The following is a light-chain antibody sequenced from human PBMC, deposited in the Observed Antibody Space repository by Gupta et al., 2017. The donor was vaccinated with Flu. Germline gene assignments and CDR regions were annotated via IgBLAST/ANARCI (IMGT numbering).Light chain of an antibody. CDR1: QSVTSK. V-gene: IGKV3-20*01. J-gene: IGKJ2*02. CDR2: EAS. Sequence: DIVLTQSPGTLSLSPVERATLSCRASQSVTSKLVWYQQKAGQAPRLLIYEASTRATGIPDRFSDRGSGTDFTLTISRLEPEDFAAYYCQQYYFPPRTFGQGTKLEIK. CDR3: QQYYFPPRT.